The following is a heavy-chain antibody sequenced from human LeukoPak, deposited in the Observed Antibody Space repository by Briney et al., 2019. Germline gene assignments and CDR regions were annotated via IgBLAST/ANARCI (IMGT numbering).Heavy chain of an antibody. V-gene: IGHV3-23*01. Sequence: GGSLRPSCAASGFTLNFYSMTWVRQAPGKGLEWVSAIGDGDTKTYYADSVKGRFIFSRDNSKNTVYLQMNNLRADDTAVYYCARGVDFYGSGAYFNLGSWGQGTLVIVSS. CDR1: GFTLNFYS. CDR3: ARGVDFYGSGAYFNLGS. CDR2: IGDGDTKT. D-gene: IGHD3-10*01. J-gene: IGHJ4*02.